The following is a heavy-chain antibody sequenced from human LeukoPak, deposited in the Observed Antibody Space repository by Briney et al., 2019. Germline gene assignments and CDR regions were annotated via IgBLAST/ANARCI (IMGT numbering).Heavy chain of an antibody. Sequence: PGGSLRLSCAASGFSFSSYSMNWVGQAPGKGLEWISYIRRDGSRIYYADSVEGRFTISRDNAKNSPYLQMDSLRVEDTAVYYCTRDPHALDFWGQGTLVTVSS. CDR3: TRDPHALDF. J-gene: IGHJ4*02. V-gene: IGHV3-48*01. D-gene: IGHD2/OR15-2a*01. CDR1: GFSFSSYS. CDR2: IRRDGSRI.